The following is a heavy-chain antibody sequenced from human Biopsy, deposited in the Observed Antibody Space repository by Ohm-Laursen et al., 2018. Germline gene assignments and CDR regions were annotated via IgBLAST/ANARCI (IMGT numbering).Heavy chain of an antibody. CDR3: ALQSVAQMKNFDY. V-gene: IGHV1-2*02. J-gene: IGHJ4*02. CDR1: GFSFTGYY. CDR2: ISPKSGGT. D-gene: IGHD6-19*01. Sequence: SSVKVSCKASGFSFTGYYIHWVRQAPGQGLEWMGWISPKSGGTNYAQKFQGNITMTKNTSMSTAYMEMSRLRSDGTAVYYCALQSVAQMKNFDYWGQGTLVTVSS.